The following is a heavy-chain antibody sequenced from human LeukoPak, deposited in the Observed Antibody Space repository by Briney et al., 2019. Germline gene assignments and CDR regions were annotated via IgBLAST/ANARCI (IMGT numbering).Heavy chain of an antibody. CDR2: ISLYNGNT. CDR1: GYTFTSYG. J-gene: IGHJ4*02. D-gene: IGHD6-19*01. V-gene: IGHV1-18*01. Sequence: GASVKVSCKASGYTFTSYGISWVRQAPGQGLEWMGRISLYNGNTNYAQKFQGRLTMTTDTSTNTAYMDLRSLRSDDSAVYFCARSSAVAGRSDYWGQGTLVTVSS. CDR3: ARSSAVAGRSDY.